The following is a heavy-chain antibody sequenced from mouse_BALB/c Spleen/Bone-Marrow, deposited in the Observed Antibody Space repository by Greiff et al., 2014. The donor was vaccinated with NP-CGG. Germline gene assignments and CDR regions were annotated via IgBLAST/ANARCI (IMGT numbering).Heavy chain of an antibody. V-gene: IGHV5-12-1*01. J-gene: IGHJ4*01. CDR2: ISHGGGTT. CDR1: GFAFSSYD. CDR3: TRHGGYYPYYYAMDY. Sequence: EVKVVESGGGLVKPGGSLKLSCAASGFAFSSYDMSWVRQTPEKRLEWVAYISHGGGTTYYSDTVKGRFTISRDNAKNTLYLQMSSLKSEDTAIYYCTRHGGYYPYYYAMDYWGQGTSVTVSS. D-gene: IGHD2-3*01.